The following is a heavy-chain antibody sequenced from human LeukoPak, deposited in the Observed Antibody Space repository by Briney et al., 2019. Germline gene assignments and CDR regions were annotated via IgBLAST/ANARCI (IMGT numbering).Heavy chain of an antibody. CDR3: ARGGAARLHFQN. D-gene: IGHD6-6*01. CDR2: IYHSGST. V-gene: IGHV4-59*01. J-gene: IGHJ1*01. CDR1: GGSISSYY. Sequence: PSETLSLACTVSGGSISSYYWNWIRQPPGKGLEWIGYIYHSGSTNYNPSLQSRVTISVDTSKNQFSLNLNSVTAADTAVYYCARGGAARLHFQNWGQGTLVTVSS.